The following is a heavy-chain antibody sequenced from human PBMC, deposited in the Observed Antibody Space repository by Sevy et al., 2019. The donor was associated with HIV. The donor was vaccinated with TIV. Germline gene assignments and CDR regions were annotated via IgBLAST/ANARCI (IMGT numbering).Heavy chain of an antibody. CDR2: ISSDGNDK. CDR1: GFTFSSYG. V-gene: IGHV3-30*18. CDR3: AKGTAVAHLHLQY. J-gene: IGHJ4*02. D-gene: IGHD6-19*01. Sequence: GGSLRLSCAASGFTFSSYGMHWVRQAPGKGLEWVATISSDGNDKYYANSVKGRSTISRDNSNNTLYLQTDILRGEDTAVYYCAKGTAVAHLHLQYWGQGTLVTVSS.